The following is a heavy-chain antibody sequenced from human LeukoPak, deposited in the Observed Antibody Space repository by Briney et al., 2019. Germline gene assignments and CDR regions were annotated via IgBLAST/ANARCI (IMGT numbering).Heavy chain of an antibody. D-gene: IGHD1-26*01. V-gene: IGHV3-23*01. CDR3: AKFSAISVSLGRPPNPFDY. J-gene: IGHJ4*02. CDR2: ISGTGSST. CDR1: GFTVSTKY. Sequence: PGGSLRLSCAASGFTVSTKYMSWVRQAPGKGLEWVSSISGTGSSTFYADSVKGRFTISRDNSKNTLYVQMNSLRGEDTAVYYCAKFSAISVSLGRPPNPFDYWGQGTLVTVSS.